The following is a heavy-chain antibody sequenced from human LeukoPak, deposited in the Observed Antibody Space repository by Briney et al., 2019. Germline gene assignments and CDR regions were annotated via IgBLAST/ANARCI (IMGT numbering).Heavy chain of an antibody. CDR3: TRGDDMGVRGVIAFDY. CDR2: IAYDGSNK. J-gene: IGHJ4*02. Sequence: PGGSLRLSCAASGFTFSSYGMHWVRQAPGKGLEWVAVIAYDGSNKNYADSVKGRFTISRDNSKNTLYLQMNSLRAEDAAVYYCTRGDDMGVRGVIAFDYWGQGTLVTVSS. CDR1: GFTFSSYG. D-gene: IGHD3-10*01. V-gene: IGHV3-30*03.